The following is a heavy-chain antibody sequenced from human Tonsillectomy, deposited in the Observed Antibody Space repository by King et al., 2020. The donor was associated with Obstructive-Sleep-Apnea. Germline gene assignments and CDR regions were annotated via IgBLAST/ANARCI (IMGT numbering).Heavy chain of an antibody. J-gene: IGHJ4*02. V-gene: IGHV3-33*01. Sequence: HVQLVESGGGVVQSGRSLRLSCAASGFTFSSYGMHWVRQAPGKGLEWVAVIWYDGSNKYYADSVKGRFTISRDNSKNTLYLQMNSLRAEDTAVYYCARNYDSSGPPSYWGQGTLVTVSS. CDR2: IWYDGSNK. D-gene: IGHD3-22*01. CDR1: GFTFSSYG. CDR3: ARNYDSSGPPSY.